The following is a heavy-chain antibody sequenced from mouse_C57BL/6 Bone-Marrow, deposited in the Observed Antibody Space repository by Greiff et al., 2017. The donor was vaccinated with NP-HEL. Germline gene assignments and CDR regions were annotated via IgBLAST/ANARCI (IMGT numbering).Heavy chain of an antibody. D-gene: IGHD2-3*01. CDR1: GFSFNTYA. CDR2: IRSKSNNYAT. J-gene: IGHJ3*01. V-gene: IGHV10-1*01. Sequence: EVKLVESGGGLVQPKGSLKLSCAASGFSFNTYAMNWVRQAPGKGLEWVARIRSKSNNYATYYADSVKDRFTISRDDSESMLYLQMNNLKTEETAMYYCVRDDGYYPAWFAYWGQGTLVTVSA. CDR3: VRDDGYYPAWFAY.